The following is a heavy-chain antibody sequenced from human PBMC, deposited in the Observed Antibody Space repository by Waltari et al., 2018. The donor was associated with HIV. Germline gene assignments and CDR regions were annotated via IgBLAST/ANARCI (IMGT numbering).Heavy chain of an antibody. CDR2: IYYSGST. J-gene: IGHJ4*02. Sequence: QVQLQESGPGLVKPSETLSLTCTVSGGSVGSGAYYWSWIRQPPGRGLEWIGYIYYSGSTNYNPSLKSRVTISVGTSKNQFSLNLNSVTAADTAVYYCARGTDGGFWSGYPYFDYWGQGALVTVSS. D-gene: IGHD3-3*01. V-gene: IGHV4-61*08. CDR3: ARGTDGGFWSGYPYFDY. CDR1: GGSVGSGAYY.